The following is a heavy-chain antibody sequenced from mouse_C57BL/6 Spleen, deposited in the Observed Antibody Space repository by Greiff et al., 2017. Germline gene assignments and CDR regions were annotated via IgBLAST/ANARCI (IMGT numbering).Heavy chain of an antibody. J-gene: IGHJ4*01. D-gene: IGHD2-1*01. CDR1: GYAFSSYW. CDR2: IYPGDGDT. Sequence: LQQSGASVKISCKASGYAFSSYWMNWVKQRPGKGLEWIGQIYPGDGDTNYNGKFKGKATLTADKSSSTAYMQLSSLTSEDSAVYFCARPIYYGNFYAMDYGGQGTSVTVSS. V-gene: IGHV1-80*01. CDR3: ARPIYYGNFYAMDY.